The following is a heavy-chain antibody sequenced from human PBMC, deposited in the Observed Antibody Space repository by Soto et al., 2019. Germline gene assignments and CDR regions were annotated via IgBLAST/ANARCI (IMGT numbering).Heavy chain of an antibody. CDR2: ISWNSGSI. J-gene: IGHJ1*01. V-gene: IGHV3-9*01. CDR1: GFTFDDYA. Sequence: PGGSLRLSCAASGFTFDDYAMHWVRQAPGKGLEWVSGISWNSGSIGYADSVKGRFTISRDNAKNSLYLQMNSLRAEDTALYYCAKDISRGSTSCFQHWGQGTLVTVSS. CDR3: AKDISRGSTSCFQH. D-gene: IGHD2-2*01.